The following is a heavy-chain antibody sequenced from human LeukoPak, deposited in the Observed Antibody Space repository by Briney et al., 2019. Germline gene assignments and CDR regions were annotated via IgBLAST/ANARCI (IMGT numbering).Heavy chain of an antibody. D-gene: IGHD2-2*01. CDR3: ARGAVVVPAKVPLYGMDV. J-gene: IGHJ6*02. Sequence: SVKVSCKASGGTFSRYTISWVRQAPGQGLEWMGRIIPILGIANYAQKFQGRVTITADKSTSTAYMELSSLRSEDTAVYYCARGAVVVPAKVPLYGMDVWGQGTTVTVSS. CDR1: GGTFSRYT. V-gene: IGHV1-69*02. CDR2: IIPILGIA.